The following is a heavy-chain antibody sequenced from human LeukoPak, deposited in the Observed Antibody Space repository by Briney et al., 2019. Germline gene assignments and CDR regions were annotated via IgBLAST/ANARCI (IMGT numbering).Heavy chain of an antibody. D-gene: IGHD3-10*01. J-gene: IGHJ4*02. Sequence: SETLSLTCTVSGVSISSGGYYWSWIRQHPGKGLEWIGYIHYSGSTYYTASLKRRITISVATSKNQFALKLNPVTAADTAVYYCARVIVLRGRHIDSWGQGTLVTVSS. CDR3: ARVIVLRGRHIDS. CDR2: IHYSGST. CDR1: GVSISSGGYY. V-gene: IGHV4-31*03.